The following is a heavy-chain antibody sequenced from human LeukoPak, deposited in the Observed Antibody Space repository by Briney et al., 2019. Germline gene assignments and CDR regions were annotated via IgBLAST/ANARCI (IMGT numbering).Heavy chain of an antibody. J-gene: IGHJ4*02. CDR3: ARGPKSEWLQNYFDY. Sequence: GGSLRLSCAASSFTFSAYVMHWVRQAPGRGLEFVSSISSSSTYMSYADSVKGRFTVSRDNAENSLYLQMSGLRGEDTAVYYCARGPKSEWLQNYFDYWGQGALVAVSS. V-gene: IGHV3-21*06. D-gene: IGHD5-12*01. CDR2: ISSSSTYM. CDR1: SFTFSAYV.